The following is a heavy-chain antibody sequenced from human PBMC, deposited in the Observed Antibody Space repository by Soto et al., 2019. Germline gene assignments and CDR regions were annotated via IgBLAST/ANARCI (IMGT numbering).Heavy chain of an antibody. CDR1: GGSFSGYY. Sequence: SETLSLTCAVYGGSFSGYYWSWIRQPPGKGLEWIGEINHSGSTNYNPSLKSRVTISVDTSKNQFSLKLSSVTAADTAVYYCAILREPPFVGSGSYTPHPYYYYSYGMDVWGQGTTVTVSS. D-gene: IGHD3-10*01. J-gene: IGHJ6*02. V-gene: IGHV4-34*01. CDR2: INHSGST. CDR3: AILREPPFVGSGSYTPHPYYYYSYGMDV.